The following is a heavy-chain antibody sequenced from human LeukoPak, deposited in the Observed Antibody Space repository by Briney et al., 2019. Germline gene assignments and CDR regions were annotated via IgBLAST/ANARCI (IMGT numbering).Heavy chain of an antibody. Sequence: GGSLRLSCAASGFTFSSYAMSWVRQAPGKGLEWVSAISGSGGSTHHADSVKGRFTISRDNSKNTLYLQMNSLRAEDTAVYYCARRGRIFGVVIIGYFDYWGQGTLVTVSS. D-gene: IGHD3-3*01. V-gene: IGHV3-23*01. J-gene: IGHJ4*02. CDR1: GFTFSSYA. CDR3: ARRGRIFGVVIIGYFDY. CDR2: ISGSGGST.